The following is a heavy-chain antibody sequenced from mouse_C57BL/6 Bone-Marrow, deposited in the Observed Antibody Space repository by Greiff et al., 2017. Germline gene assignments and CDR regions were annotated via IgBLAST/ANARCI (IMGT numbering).Heavy chain of an antibody. Sequence: QVQLQQPGAELVKPGASVKMSCKASGYTFTSYWITWVKQRPGQGLEWIGDIYPGSGSPTYNEKFKSKATLPVDPSSSTAYMQLSSLTSEDSEVDYCARDEGYFQFAYWGQGTLVTVSA. CDR2: IYPGSGSP. D-gene: IGHD2-3*01. CDR3: ARDEGYFQFAY. V-gene: IGHV1-55*01. CDR1: GYTFTSYW. J-gene: IGHJ3*01.